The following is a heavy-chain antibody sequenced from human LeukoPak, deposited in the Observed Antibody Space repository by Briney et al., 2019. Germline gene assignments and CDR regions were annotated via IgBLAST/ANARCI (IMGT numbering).Heavy chain of an antibody. J-gene: IGHJ4*02. Sequence: PSETLSLTCTVSGGSISSGGYYWSWIRQHPGKGLEWIGYIYYSGSTYYNPSLKSRVTISVDTSKNQFSLKLSSVTATDTAVYYCARAAPAAGTHYWGQGTLVTVSS. CDR1: GGSISSGGYY. D-gene: IGHD6-13*01. CDR3: ARAAPAAGTHY. CDR2: IYYSGST. V-gene: IGHV4-31*03.